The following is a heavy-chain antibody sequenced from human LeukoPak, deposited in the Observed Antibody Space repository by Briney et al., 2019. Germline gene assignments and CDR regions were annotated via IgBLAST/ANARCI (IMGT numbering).Heavy chain of an antibody. CDR2: MNPNSGNT. CDR3: ARGPPLRFLEWSQYYFDY. CDR1: GYTFTSYD. V-gene: IGHV1-8*03. Sequence: EASVTVSCKASGYTFTSYDINWVRQATGQGLEWMGWMNPNSGNTGYAQKFQGRVTITRNTSISTAYMELSSLRSEDTAVYYCARGPPLRFLEWSQYYFDYWGQGTLVTVSS. D-gene: IGHD3-3*01. J-gene: IGHJ4*02.